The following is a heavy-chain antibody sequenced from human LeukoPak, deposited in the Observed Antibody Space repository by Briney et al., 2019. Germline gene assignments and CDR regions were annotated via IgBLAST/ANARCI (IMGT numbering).Heavy chain of an antibody. V-gene: IGHV4-59*01. J-gene: IGHJ5*02. D-gene: IGHD3-3*01. CDR1: GGSISGYY. CDR3: ARGTVFGVATNWFDP. CDR2: MYYSGST. Sequence: SETLSLTCSVSGGSISGYYWSWIRQPPGKGLEWIGDMYYSGSTNYNPSLKSRVTISVDTSKKQISLKLNSVTAADTAVYYCARGTVFGVATNWFDPWGQGTLVTVSS.